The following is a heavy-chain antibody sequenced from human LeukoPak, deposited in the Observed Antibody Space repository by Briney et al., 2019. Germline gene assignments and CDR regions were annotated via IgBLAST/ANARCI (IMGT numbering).Heavy chain of an antibody. V-gene: IGHV3-73*01. CDR1: GFTFSDSP. CDR2: VRDKGHSYAT. CDR3: ARQPQGTGTVDY. J-gene: IGHJ4*02. Sequence: GGSLKLSCAASGFTFSDSPIHWVRQASGKGREWVGRVRDKGHSYATGYAASVKGRFIISRDDSKNTAYLQMNSLKTEDTAMYYCARQPQGTGTVDYWGQGTLVTVSS. D-gene: IGHD3/OR15-3a*01.